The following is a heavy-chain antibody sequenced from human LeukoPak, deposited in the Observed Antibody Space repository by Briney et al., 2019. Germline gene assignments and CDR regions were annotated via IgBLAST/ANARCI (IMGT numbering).Heavy chain of an antibody. Sequence: GGSLRLSCVASGFTVSRNVMSWVRQAPGKGLEWVSLIYSDDRAFYADSVKGRFTTSRNNSKNTLFLQMSSLKPEDTAIYYCARDLAGFQEPRYYYYMDVWGKGTTATVSS. CDR1: GFTVSRNV. D-gene: IGHD1-14*01. V-gene: IGHV3-66*02. J-gene: IGHJ6*03. CDR3: ARDLAGFQEPRYYYYMDV. CDR2: IYSDDRA.